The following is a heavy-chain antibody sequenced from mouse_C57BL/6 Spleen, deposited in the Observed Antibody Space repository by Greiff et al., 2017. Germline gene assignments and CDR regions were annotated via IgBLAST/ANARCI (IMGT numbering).Heavy chain of an antibody. Sequence: EVQLQQSGPELVKPGASVKISCKASGYTFTDYYMNWVKQSHGKSLEWIGDINPNNGGTSYNQKFKGKATLTVDKSSSTAYMELRSLTSEDSAVYYCARAGDDGYYLPFDYWGQGTTLTVSS. J-gene: IGHJ2*01. V-gene: IGHV1-26*01. CDR2: INPNNGGT. CDR1: GYTFTDYY. D-gene: IGHD2-3*01. CDR3: ARAGDDGYYLPFDY.